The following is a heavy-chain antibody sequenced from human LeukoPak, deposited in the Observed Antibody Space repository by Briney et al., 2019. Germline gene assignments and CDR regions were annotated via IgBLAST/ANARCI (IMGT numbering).Heavy chain of an antibody. CDR3: AKDLIRFGEIGNYMDV. CDR1: GFTFSSYG. J-gene: IGHJ6*03. CDR2: ISYDGSNK. Sequence: PGGSLRLSCAASGFTFSSYGMNWVRQAPGKGLEWVAVISYDGSNKYYADSVKGRFTISRDNSKNTLYLQMKSLRAGDTAMYYCAKDLIRFGEIGNYMDVWGKGTTVTISS. V-gene: IGHV3-30*18. D-gene: IGHD3-16*01.